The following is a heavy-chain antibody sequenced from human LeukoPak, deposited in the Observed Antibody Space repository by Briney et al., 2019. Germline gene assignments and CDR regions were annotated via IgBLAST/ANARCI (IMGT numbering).Heavy chain of an antibody. CDR3: ARGPYGIAADGKLDY. V-gene: IGHV3-33*01. D-gene: IGHD6-13*01. Sequence: GGSLRLSCAASGFTFSGYGMHWVRQAPGKGLEWVAVIWYDGSNKYYADSVKGRFTISRDNSKNTLYLQMNSLRAEDTAVYYCARGPYGIAADGKLDYWGQGTLVTVSS. CDR2: IWYDGSNK. CDR1: GFTFSGYG. J-gene: IGHJ4*02.